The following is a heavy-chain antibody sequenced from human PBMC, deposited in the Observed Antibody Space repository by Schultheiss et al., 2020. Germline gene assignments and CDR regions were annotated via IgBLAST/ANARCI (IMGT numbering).Heavy chain of an antibody. Sequence: GGSLRLSCAASGFTVSSNYMSWVRQAPGKGLEWVSVIYSGGSTYYADSVKGRFTISRDNAKNSLYLQMNSLRAEDTAVYYCARSQYSSSSYNLGMVHYYYYYGMDVWGQGTTVTVLL. CDR3: ARSQYSSSSYNLGMVHYYYYYGMDV. J-gene: IGHJ6*02. CDR2: IYSGGST. D-gene: IGHD6-6*01. CDR1: GFTVSSNY. V-gene: IGHV3-53*01.